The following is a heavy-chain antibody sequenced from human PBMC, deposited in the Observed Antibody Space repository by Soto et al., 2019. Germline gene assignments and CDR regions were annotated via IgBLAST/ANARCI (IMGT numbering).Heavy chain of an antibody. D-gene: IGHD3-10*01. V-gene: IGHV4-34*01. J-gene: IGHJ6*02. CDR1: GESFSDYL. CDR3: ARGVGSGRAYGLDV. Sequence: QVQLQQWGAGLLKPSETLSLTCAVSGESFSDYLLSWIRQPPGQGLEWIGEIDQTGRTNYNPSLKSRVIMSVDTSKNRFSLNLRSVTAADTAMYYCARGVGSGRAYGLDVWGQGTTVTVS. CDR2: IDQTGRT.